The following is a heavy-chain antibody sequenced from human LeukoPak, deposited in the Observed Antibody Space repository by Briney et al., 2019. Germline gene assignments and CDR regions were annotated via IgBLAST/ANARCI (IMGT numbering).Heavy chain of an antibody. CDR1: GFTFSSYA. D-gene: IGHD3-22*01. J-gene: IGHJ4*02. CDR2: LIGGGGTT. CDR3: AKDSGPYTSGYYGH. V-gene: IGHV3-23*01. Sequence: PGGCLRLSCAASGFTFSSYAMSWVRQAPGKRLEWVSALIGGGGTTYYADSVKGRFTISRDNSKNTLFLQMNSLRAEDTAVYYCAKDSGPYTSGYYGHWGQGTLVTVSS.